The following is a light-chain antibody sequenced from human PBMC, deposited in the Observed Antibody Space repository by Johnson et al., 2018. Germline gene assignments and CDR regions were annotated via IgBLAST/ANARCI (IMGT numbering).Light chain of an antibody. CDR1: SSNIGNNY. CDR3: GTWGSSLSAGNV. Sequence: QSVLTQPPSVSAAPGQKVTISCSGSSSNIGNNYVSWYQQLPGTAPKLLIYENNKRPSGIPDRFSGSKSATSATLGLTGLQTGAEADYYCGTWGSSLSAGNVFGTGTKVTVL. V-gene: IGLV1-51*02. J-gene: IGLJ1*01. CDR2: ENN.